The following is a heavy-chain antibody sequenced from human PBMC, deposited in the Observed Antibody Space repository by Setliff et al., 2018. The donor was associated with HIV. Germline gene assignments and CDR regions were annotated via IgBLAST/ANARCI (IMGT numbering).Heavy chain of an antibody. D-gene: IGHD5-12*01. Sequence: PSETLSLTCTVSGDSISSGGYYWSWIRQLPGKGLEWIGYIYYSGATYYNPSLKNRVTISLDTSKSQFSLKLTSVTAADTALYYCARGRGAKGGYDYFGSWGQGTLVTVSS. CDR3: ARGRGAKGGYDYFGS. CDR1: GDSISSGGYY. J-gene: IGHJ4*02. CDR2: IYYSGAT. V-gene: IGHV4-31*02.